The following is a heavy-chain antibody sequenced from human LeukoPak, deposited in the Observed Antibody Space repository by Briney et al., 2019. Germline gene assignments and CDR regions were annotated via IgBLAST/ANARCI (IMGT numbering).Heavy chain of an antibody. CDR3: ARGRNTMVRGVIDWFDP. CDR2: INPNSGGT. V-gene: IGHV1-2*02. D-gene: IGHD3-10*01. J-gene: IGHJ5*02. Sequence: ASVKVSCKASGYTFTGYYMHWVRQAPGQGLEWMGWINPNSGGTNYAQKFQGRVTMTRATSISTAYMELSRLRSDDTAVYYCARGRNTMVRGVIDWFDPWGQGTLVTVSS. CDR1: GYTFTGYY.